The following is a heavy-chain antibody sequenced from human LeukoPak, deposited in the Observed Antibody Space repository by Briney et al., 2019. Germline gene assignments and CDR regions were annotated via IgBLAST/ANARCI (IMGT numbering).Heavy chain of an antibody. D-gene: IGHD3-10*01. CDR3: ARTYYYGSGSYYPHA. V-gene: IGHV4-59*08. CDR1: GDSISSYY. Sequence: SETLSLTCTVSGDSISSYYWSWIRQPPGKGLEWIGYIYYSGSTNYNPSLKSRVTISVDTSKNQFSLKLSSVTAADTAVYYCARTYYYGSGSYYPHAWGQGTLVTVSS. J-gene: IGHJ5*02. CDR2: IYYSGST.